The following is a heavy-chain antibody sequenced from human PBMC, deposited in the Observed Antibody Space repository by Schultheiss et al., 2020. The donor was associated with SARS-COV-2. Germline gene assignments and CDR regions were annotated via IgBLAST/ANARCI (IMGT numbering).Heavy chain of an antibody. CDR1: GFTFSSYS. CDR3: ARDYCGRGGSCHNNWFDP. D-gene: IGHD2-15*01. Sequence: GGSLRLSCAASGFTFSSYSMNWVRQAPGKGLEWVSSISSSSSYIYYADSVKGRFTISRDNAKNSLYLQMNSLRAEDTAIYYCARDYCGRGGSCHNNWFDPWGQGTLVTVSS. V-gene: IGHV3-21*01. J-gene: IGHJ5*02. CDR2: ISSSSSYI.